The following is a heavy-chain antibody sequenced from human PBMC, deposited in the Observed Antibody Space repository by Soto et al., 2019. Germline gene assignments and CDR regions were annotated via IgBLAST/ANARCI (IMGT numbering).Heavy chain of an antibody. Sequence: EVQLVEAGGGLVKPGDSLRLSCEVSGLKFSDAYMYWVRQAPGKGLEWVGRIKSKGAGETKEYAAPVKGRFAISRDDSRDTLYLQMNSLKTEDTAVYYCAWDNTGRFRTDHWGQGTLVTVSS. D-gene: IGHD2-8*02. J-gene: IGHJ4*02. V-gene: IGHV3-15*07. CDR1: GLKFSDAY. CDR3: AWDNTGRFRTDH. CDR2: IKSKGAGETK.